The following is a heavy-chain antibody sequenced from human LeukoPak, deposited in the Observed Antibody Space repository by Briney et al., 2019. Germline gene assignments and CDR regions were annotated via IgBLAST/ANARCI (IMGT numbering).Heavy chain of an antibody. D-gene: IGHD3-22*01. Sequence: PGGSLRLSCAATGFIFDNYGMSWVRQAPGKGLEWVSGGNWNGAATGYADSVKGRFTISRDKAKNSLYLQMNSLRVEDTALYYCARVTVYYDSSGYFDSWGQGALVTVSS. CDR3: ARVTVYYDSSGYFDS. CDR1: GFIFDNYG. CDR2: GNWNGAAT. V-gene: IGHV3-20*04. J-gene: IGHJ4*02.